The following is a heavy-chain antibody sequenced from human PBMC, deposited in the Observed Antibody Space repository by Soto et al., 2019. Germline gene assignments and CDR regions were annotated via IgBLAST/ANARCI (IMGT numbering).Heavy chain of an antibody. CDR2: ISYDGSNK. V-gene: IGHV3-30*18. J-gene: IGHJ6*02. CDR3: AKARVVYDFWSGYLSPLVYGVDV. D-gene: IGHD3-3*01. Sequence: HPGGSLRLSCAASGFTFSSYGMHWVRQAPGKGLEWVAVISYDGSNKYYADSVKGRFTISRDNSKNTLYLQMNSLRAEDTAVYYCAKARVVYDFWSGYLSPLVYGVDVWGQGTTVTVSS. CDR1: GFTFSSYG.